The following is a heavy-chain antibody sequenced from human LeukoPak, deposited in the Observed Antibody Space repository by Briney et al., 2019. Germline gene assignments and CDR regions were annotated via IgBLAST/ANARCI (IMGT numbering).Heavy chain of an antibody. Sequence: GGSLRLSCAASGFTFSAFSMNWVRQAPGKGLEWLSYISSSSVIIHYADSVKGRFTISRDNAMNSLFLQMNSLRAEDTAVYYCAKDVDTVMDWANDAFDVWGQGTMVIVSS. J-gene: IGHJ3*01. CDR3: AKDVDTVMDWANDAFDV. D-gene: IGHD5-18*01. V-gene: IGHV3-48*01. CDR1: GFTFSAFS. CDR2: ISSSSVII.